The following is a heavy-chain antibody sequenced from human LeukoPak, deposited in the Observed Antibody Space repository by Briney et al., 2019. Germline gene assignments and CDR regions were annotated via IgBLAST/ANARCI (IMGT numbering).Heavy chain of an antibody. Sequence: GASVKVSCKASGYTFTGYYMHWVRQAPGQGLEWMGWINPNSGGTNYAQKFQGRVTMTRDTSISTAYMELSRLRSDDTAVYYCARAPVESYYDSSGYYAEYFQHWGQGTLVTVSS. CDR2: INPNSGGT. D-gene: IGHD3-22*01. CDR3: ARAPVESYYDSSGYYAEYFQH. J-gene: IGHJ1*01. CDR1: GYTFTGYY. V-gene: IGHV1-2*02.